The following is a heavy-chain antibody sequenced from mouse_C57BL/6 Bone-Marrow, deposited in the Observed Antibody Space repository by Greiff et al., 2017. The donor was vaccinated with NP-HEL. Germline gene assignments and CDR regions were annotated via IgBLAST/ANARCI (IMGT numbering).Heavy chain of an antibody. V-gene: IGHV5-12*01. CDR2: ISNGGGST. Sequence: EVQRVESGGGLVQPGGSLKLSCAASGFTFSDYYMYWVRQTPEKRLEWVAYISNGGGSTYYPDTVKGRFTISRDNAKNTLYLQMSRLKSEDTAMYYCARHLAFAYWGQGTLVTVSA. CDR1: GFTFSDYY. CDR3: ARHLAFAY. J-gene: IGHJ3*01.